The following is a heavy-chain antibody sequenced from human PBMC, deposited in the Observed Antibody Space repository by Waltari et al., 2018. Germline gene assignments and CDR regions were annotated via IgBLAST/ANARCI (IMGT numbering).Heavy chain of an antibody. Sequence: QVQLQESGPGLVKPSETLSLPCTVSGGSIRSHYWRWIRHPPGKGLEWIGYIYYSGSTNYNPSLKSRVTISVDTSKNQFSLKLSSVTAADTAVYYCARVGGYDVFYYYGMDVWGQGTTVTVSS. CDR1: GGSIRSHY. V-gene: IGHV4-59*11. J-gene: IGHJ6*02. D-gene: IGHD5-12*01. CDR3: ARVGGYDVFYYYGMDV. CDR2: IYYSGST.